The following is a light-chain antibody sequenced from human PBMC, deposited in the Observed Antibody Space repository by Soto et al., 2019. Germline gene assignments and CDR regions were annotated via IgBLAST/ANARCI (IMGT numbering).Light chain of an antibody. CDR3: QQSYSSPPT. CDR1: QSISNH. CDR2: AAS. Sequence: DIQMTQSPSSLSASVKDRVIITCRASQSISNHLNWYQQKPGKAPKLLIFAASSLQSGVPSRFSGSRSGPDFTLTISSLQPEDFATYHCQQSYSSPPTFGQGTKVEIK. J-gene: IGKJ1*01. V-gene: IGKV1-39*01.